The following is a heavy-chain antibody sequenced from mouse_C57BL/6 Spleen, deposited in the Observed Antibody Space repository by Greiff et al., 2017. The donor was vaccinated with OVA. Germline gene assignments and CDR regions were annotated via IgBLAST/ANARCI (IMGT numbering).Heavy chain of an antibody. CDR1: GFSLTSYG. CDR2: IWGGGST. D-gene: IGHD1-1*01. Sequence: VQRVESGPGLVAPSQSLSITCTVSGFSLTSYGVDWVRQPPGKGLEWLGVIWGGGSTNYNSALMSRLSISKDNSKSQVFLKMNSLQTDDTAMYYCAKRSDYYGSSGYYYAMDYWGQGTSVTVSS. V-gene: IGHV2-9*01. J-gene: IGHJ4*01. CDR3: AKRSDYYGSSGYYYAMDY.